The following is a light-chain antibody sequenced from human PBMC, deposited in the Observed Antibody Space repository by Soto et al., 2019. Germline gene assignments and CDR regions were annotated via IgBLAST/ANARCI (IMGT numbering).Light chain of an antibody. CDR1: NIGGKS. CDR2: YDS. J-gene: IGLJ3*02. Sequence: SYELTQPPSVSVAPGETATITCGGDNIGGKSVHWYQQKPGLAPVLVIYYDSDRPSGIPERFFGSNSANTATLTITRVDAGDEADYYCQVWESSTDQVFGGGTKVTVL. V-gene: IGLV3-21*01. CDR3: QVWESSTDQV.